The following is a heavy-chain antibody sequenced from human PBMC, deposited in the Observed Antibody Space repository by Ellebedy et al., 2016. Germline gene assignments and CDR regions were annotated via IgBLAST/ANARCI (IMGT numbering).Heavy chain of an antibody. CDR3: ARERCINGSCYFFFDY. CDR2: ISSDASYK. V-gene: IGHV3-21*01. Sequence: GGSLRLSXTASGFTFSDYNMNWVRQAPGKGLEWVSSISSDASYKFFADSLKGRFSVSRDNAKSTLYLEVDSLRAEDTAVYFCARERCINGSCYFFFDYWGQGVLVTVSS. D-gene: IGHD2-15*01. J-gene: IGHJ4*02. CDR1: GFTFSDYN.